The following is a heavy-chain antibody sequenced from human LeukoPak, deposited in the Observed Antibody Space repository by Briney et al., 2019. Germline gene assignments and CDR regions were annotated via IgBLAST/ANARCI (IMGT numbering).Heavy chain of an antibody. CDR1: GGSISSGDYY. Sequence: PSQTLSLTCTVSGGSISSGDYYWSWIRQPPGKGLEWIGYIYYSGSTYYNPSLKSRVTISVDTPKNQFSLKLSSVTAADTAVYYCARAVDCSSTSCYLKYWGQGTLVTVSS. CDR3: ARAVDCSSTSCYLKY. D-gene: IGHD2-2*01. J-gene: IGHJ4*02. CDR2: IYYSGST. V-gene: IGHV4-30-4*08.